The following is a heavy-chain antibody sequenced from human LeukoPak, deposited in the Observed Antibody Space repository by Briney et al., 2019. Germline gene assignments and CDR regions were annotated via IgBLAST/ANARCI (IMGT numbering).Heavy chain of an antibody. D-gene: IGHD6-19*01. V-gene: IGHV3-23*01. CDR3: ATEFRWRALAVAGSAFHI. J-gene: IGHJ3*02. Sequence: GGSLRLSCAASGFTFITYAMSWVRQAPGKGLEWVSSISSSCGSTYYADSVKGRFTISRDNSKNTLYLEMNSLRAEDTAVYYCATEFRWRALAVAGSAFHIWGQGTMVIVSS. CDR2: ISSSCGST. CDR1: GFTFITYA.